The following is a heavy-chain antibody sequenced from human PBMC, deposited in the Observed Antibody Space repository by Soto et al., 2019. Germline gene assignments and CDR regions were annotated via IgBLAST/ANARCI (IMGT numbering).Heavy chain of an antibody. V-gene: IGHV4-59*01. Sequence: SETLSLTSTFSGGSLSSYYWSWLRPPPGKGLEWIGYIYYSGSTNYNPSLKSRLTISVDTSKNQFSLKLSSLRSDDTAVYYCAKDGGKDGYFGNWFDPWGQGTLVTVSS. CDR1: GGSLSSYY. CDR3: AKDGGKDGYFGNWFDP. CDR2: IYYSGST. D-gene: IGHD5-12*01. J-gene: IGHJ5*02.